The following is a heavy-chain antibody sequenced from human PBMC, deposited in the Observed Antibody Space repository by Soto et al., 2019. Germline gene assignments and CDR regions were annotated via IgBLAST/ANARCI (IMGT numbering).Heavy chain of an antibody. CDR3: ARDSLLWFGGGPFDY. V-gene: IGHV3-20*04. Sequence: GESLRLSCASSGFTCGDYGMSWVRQAPGKGLEWVSGINWNGGSTGYADSVKGRFTISRDNAKNSLYLQMNSLRAEDTALYYCARDSLLWFGGGPFDYWGQGT. CDR1: GFTCGDYG. D-gene: IGHD3-10*01. J-gene: IGHJ4*02. CDR2: INWNGGST.